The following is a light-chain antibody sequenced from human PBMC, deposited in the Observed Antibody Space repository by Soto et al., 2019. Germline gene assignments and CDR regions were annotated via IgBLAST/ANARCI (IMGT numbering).Light chain of an antibody. V-gene: IGLV1-44*01. CDR2: SNN. CDR3: AAWDDSMNGVV. CDR1: SSNIGSNT. J-gene: IGLJ2*01. Sequence: QSVLTQPPSASGTPGQRVTSSCSGSSSNIGSNTVNWYQQLPGTAPKLLIYSNNQRPSGVPDRFSGSKSGTSASLAISGLQSEDEADYYCAAWDDSMNGVVFGGGIQRTVL.